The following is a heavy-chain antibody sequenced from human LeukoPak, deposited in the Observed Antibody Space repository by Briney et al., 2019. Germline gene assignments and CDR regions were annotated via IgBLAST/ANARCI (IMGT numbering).Heavy chain of an antibody. CDR1: GGTFSSYA. D-gene: IGHD5-18*01. Sequence: ASVKVSCKASGGTFSSYAISWVRQAPGEGLEWMGGIIPIFGTANYAQKFQGRVTITTDESTSTASMELSSLRSEDTAVYYCARGGNSYGQYYFDYWGQGTLVTVSS. CDR2: IIPIFGTA. V-gene: IGHV1-69*05. J-gene: IGHJ4*02. CDR3: ARGGNSYGQYYFDY.